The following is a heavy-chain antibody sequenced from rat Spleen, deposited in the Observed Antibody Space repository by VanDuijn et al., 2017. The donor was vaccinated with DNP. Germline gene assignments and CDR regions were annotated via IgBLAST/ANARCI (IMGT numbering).Heavy chain of an antibody. Sequence: QVQLKESGLGLVQPSQTLSLTCTVSGLSLTSNSVSWLRHPPGKGLEWMGVIWSNGNTDYNSAIKSRLSISRDTSKSQVLLKMNSLQTEDTAIYFCTRVLYNGYQRHYWSFDFWGPGTMVTVSS. CDR1: GLSLTSNS. V-gene: IGHV2-47*01. J-gene: IGHJ1*01. CDR2: IWSNGNT. CDR3: TRVLYNGYQRHYWSFDF. D-gene: IGHD2-7*01.